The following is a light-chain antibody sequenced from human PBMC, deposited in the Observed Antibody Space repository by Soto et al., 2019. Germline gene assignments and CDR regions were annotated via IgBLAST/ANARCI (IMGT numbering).Light chain of an antibody. J-gene: IGKJ1*01. CDR2: GAS. Sequence: EIVLTQSPGTLSLSPGERATLSCRASQSVSNSYLAWYQQKRGQAPRLLISGASRRATGIPDRFSGSGSGTDFTLSINRLEPEDFAVYYCQQYGTSPQTFGQGTKVEIK. CDR3: QQYGTSPQT. V-gene: IGKV3-20*01. CDR1: QSVSNSY.